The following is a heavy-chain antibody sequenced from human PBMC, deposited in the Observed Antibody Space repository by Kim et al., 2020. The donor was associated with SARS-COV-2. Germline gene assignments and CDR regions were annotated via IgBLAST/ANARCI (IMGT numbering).Heavy chain of an antibody. CDR2: ISAYNGNT. D-gene: IGHD1-7*01. CDR3: ARVRTNWNYVDLLVDY. Sequence: ASVKVSCKASGYTFTSYGISWVRQAPGQGLEWMGWISAYNGNTNYAQKLQGRVTMTTDTSTSTVYMELRSLRSDDTAVYYCARVRTNWNYVDLLVDYWGQGTRVTVSS. V-gene: IGHV1-18*01. J-gene: IGHJ4*02. CDR1: GYTFTSYG.